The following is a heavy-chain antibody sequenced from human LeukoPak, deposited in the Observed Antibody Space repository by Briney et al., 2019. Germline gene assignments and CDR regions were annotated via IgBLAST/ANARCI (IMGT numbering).Heavy chain of an antibody. Sequence: GGSLRLSCAASGFTFSDYYMSWIRQAPGKGLEWASYISSSGSTIYYADSVKGRFTISRDNAKNSLYLQMNSLRAEDTAVYYCARDVRDSSGYYVDYWGQGTLVTVSS. CDR3: ARDVRDSSGYYVDY. CDR2: ISSSGSTI. J-gene: IGHJ4*02. V-gene: IGHV3-11*01. D-gene: IGHD3-22*01. CDR1: GFTFSDYY.